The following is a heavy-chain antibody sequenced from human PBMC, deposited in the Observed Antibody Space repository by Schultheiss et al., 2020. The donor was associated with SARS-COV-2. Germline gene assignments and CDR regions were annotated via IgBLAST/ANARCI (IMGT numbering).Heavy chain of an antibody. V-gene: IGHV3-23*01. CDR2: ISGSGGST. CDR3: AKDHVGSSSWYTPYYYYGMDV. CDR1: GFTFSSYA. D-gene: IGHD6-13*01. Sequence: GESLKISCAASGFTFSSYAMSWVRQAPGKGLEWVSAISGSGGSTYYADSVKGRFTISRDNAKNTLYLQMNSLRAEDTAVYYCAKDHVGSSSWYTPYYYYGMDVWGQGTTVT. J-gene: IGHJ6*02.